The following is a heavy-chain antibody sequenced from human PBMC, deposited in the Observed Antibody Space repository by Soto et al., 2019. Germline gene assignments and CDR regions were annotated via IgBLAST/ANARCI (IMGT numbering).Heavy chain of an antibody. Sequence: QPVGSLRLSCAASGFTFSSYAMSWVRQAPGKGLEWVSAISGSGGSTYYADSVKGRFTISRDNSKNTLYLQMNSLRAEDTAVYYCAKQGDSSSWQFYYYGMDVWGQGTTVTVSS. CDR2: ISGSGGST. V-gene: IGHV3-23*01. J-gene: IGHJ6*02. CDR3: AKQGDSSSWQFYYYGMDV. CDR1: GFTFSSYA. D-gene: IGHD6-13*01.